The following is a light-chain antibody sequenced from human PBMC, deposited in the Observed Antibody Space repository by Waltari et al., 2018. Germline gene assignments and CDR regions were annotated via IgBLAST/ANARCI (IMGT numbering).Light chain of an antibody. J-gene: IGKJ1*01. CDR3: HQYNDWPPT. V-gene: IGKV3-15*01. CDR1: QSVSTN. Sequence: EVVMTQSPATLSVSPGERATLSCRASQSVSTNLAWAQQKPGQPPRLPIYGAAVRATDIPARFSGSGSGTEFTLTISSLQSEDFAVYYCHQYNDWPPTFGQGTTVEIK. CDR2: GAA.